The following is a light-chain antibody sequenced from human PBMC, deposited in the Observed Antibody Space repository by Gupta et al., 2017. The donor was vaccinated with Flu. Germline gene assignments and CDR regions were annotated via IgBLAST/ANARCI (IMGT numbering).Light chain of an antibody. J-gene: IGKJ1*01. CDR1: LSRRHSDGNTS. CDR3: KQGKSCPWA. Sequence: VTPGQPASISCRSSLSRRHSDGNTSLHSFQQKPGQSPKHLIYKVSNRDSGVPDTFSGSSSGTDFTLNISRVEADDVGVYYCKQGKSCPWAFGQGTKVEIK. V-gene: IGKV2-30*02. CDR2: KVS.